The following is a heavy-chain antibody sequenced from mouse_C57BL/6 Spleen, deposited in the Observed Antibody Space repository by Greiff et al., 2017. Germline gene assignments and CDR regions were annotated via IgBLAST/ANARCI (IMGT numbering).Heavy chain of an antibody. CDR2: IDPETGGT. V-gene: IGHV1-15*01. D-gene: IGHD1-1*01. Sequence: QVQLQQSGAELVRPGASVTLSCKASGYTFTDYEMHWVKQTPVHGLEWIGAIDPETGGTAYNQKFQGKAILTADKSSSTAYMELRSLTSEDSAVYYCTSGDYGSSYAMDYWGQGTSVTVSS. CDR1: GYTFTDYE. J-gene: IGHJ4*01. CDR3: TSGDYGSSYAMDY.